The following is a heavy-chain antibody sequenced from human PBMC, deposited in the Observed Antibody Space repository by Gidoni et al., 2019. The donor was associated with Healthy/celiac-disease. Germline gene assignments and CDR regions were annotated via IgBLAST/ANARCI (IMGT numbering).Heavy chain of an antibody. J-gene: IGHJ4*02. Sequence: QVQLQQWGAGLLKPAEPPSLTCAAYGGSFSGSCRGWIRQPPGKGQGWVGEINHSGSTNYNPSLKSRVTISVDTSKNQFSLKLSSVTAADTAVYYCARGHKLWSKLRRYYFDYWGQGTLVTVSS. V-gene: IGHV4-34*01. D-gene: IGHD5-18*01. CDR1: GGSFSGSC. CDR2: INHSGST. CDR3: ARGHKLWSKLRRYYFDY.